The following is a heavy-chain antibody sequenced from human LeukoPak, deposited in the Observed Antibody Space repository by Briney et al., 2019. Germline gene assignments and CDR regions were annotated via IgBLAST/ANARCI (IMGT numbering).Heavy chain of an antibody. CDR1: GGSFSDYY. D-gene: IGHD3-16*01. Sequence: SETLSLTCAVYGGSFSDYYWSWIRQPPGKGLEWIGKINHSGSTNYNPSLKSRVTISVDTSKNQFSLKLSSVTAADTAVYYCARLLADAYQWFDPWGQGTLVTVSS. CDR2: INHSGST. CDR3: ARLLADAYQWFDP. V-gene: IGHV4-34*01. J-gene: IGHJ5*02.